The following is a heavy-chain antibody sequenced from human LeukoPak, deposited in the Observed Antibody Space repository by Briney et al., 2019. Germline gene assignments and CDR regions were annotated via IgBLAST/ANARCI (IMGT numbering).Heavy chain of an antibody. CDR1: GGSLISYH. Sequence: PSETLSLTCTVSGGSLISYHWNWIRQPPGKGLEWIGHIYRSGSTNYNPSLKRRVTTSVDTSKNQISLNLSSVTAADTAVYYCARPASAYYVNEGFDIWGPGTMVTVSS. CDR2: IYRSGST. V-gene: IGHV4-59*01. D-gene: IGHD3-3*01. CDR3: ARPASAYYVNEGFDI. J-gene: IGHJ3*02.